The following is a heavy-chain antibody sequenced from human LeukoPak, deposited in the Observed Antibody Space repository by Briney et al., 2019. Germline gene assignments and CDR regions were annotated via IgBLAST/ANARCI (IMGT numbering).Heavy chain of an antibody. CDR2: VVPVFGSR. CDR1: GGTFNNYA. V-gene: IGHV1-69*04. D-gene: IGHD5-12*01. CDR3: ATEPSRSYSFDHLDF. J-gene: IGHJ4*02. Sequence: RASVKVSCKTSGGTFNNYAISWVRQAPGQGLEGMGRVVPVFGSRIFPQTFRGRVNITADKATNTAYMELRRLRAEDTAIYYCATEPSRSYSFDHLDFWGLGTQVTVSS.